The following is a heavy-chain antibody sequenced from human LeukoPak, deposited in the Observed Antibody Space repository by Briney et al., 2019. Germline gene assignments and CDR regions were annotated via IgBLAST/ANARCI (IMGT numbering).Heavy chain of an antibody. Sequence: GGSLRLSCAASGFTFSSYGMHWVRQAPGKGLEWVAVISYDGSNKYYADSVKGRFTISRDNSKNTLYLQMNSLRAEDTAVYYCAKDRRYSSGWRFDYWGQGTLVTVSS. J-gene: IGHJ4*02. D-gene: IGHD6-19*01. CDR2: ISYDGSNK. CDR1: GFTFSSYG. V-gene: IGHV3-30*18. CDR3: AKDRRYSSGWRFDY.